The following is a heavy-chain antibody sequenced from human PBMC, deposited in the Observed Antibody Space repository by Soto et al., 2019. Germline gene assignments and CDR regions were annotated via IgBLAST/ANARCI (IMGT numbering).Heavy chain of an antibody. Sequence: PGGSLRLSCAASGFSFSKYAMNWVRQAPGKGLEWVSGISGSGGSTYYADSVKGRFTISRDNSKNTLYLQMNSLRAEDTAVYYCAKAPKHYYDSSGYSSLFDYWGQGTLVTVSS. J-gene: IGHJ4*02. D-gene: IGHD3-22*01. CDR1: GFSFSKYA. CDR2: ISGSGGST. V-gene: IGHV3-23*01. CDR3: AKAPKHYYDSSGYSSLFDY.